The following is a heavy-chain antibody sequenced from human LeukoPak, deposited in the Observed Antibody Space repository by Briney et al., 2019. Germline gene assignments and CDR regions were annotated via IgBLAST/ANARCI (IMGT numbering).Heavy chain of an antibody. V-gene: IGHV4-30-2*01. CDR2: IYHSGST. CDR1: GGSISSGGYS. Sequence: SETLSLTCAVSGGSISSGGYSWSWIRQPPGKGLEWIGYIYHSGSTYYNPSLKSRVTISVDRSKNQFSLKLSSVTAADTAVYYCASAGGDWYYFDYWGQGTLVTVSS. J-gene: IGHJ4*02. D-gene: IGHD2-21*02. CDR3: ASAGGDWYYFDY.